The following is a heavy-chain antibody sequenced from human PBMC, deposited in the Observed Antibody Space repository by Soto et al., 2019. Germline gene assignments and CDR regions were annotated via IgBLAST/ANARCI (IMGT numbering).Heavy chain of an antibody. D-gene: IGHD4-17*01. V-gene: IGHV3-23*01. J-gene: IGHJ3*01. CDR1: GFTFSSYA. Sequence: LRLSCVASGFTFSSYAMSWVRQVPGKGLEWVSTISDAAGSAYYVDSVKGRLTISRDNSKKTLYLQMNSLRAEDSAVYYCARPYGGKIGDAPDLWGPGTMVTVSS. CDR3: ARPYGGKIGDAPDL. CDR2: ISDAAGSA.